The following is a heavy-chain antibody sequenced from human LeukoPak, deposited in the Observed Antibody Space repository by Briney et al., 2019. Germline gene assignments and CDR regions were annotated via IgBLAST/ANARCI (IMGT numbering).Heavy chain of an antibody. V-gene: IGHV3-9*03. D-gene: IGHD3-22*01. CDR1: GFTFDDYA. Sequence: GRSLRLSXAASGFTFDDYAMHWVRQAPGKGLEWVSGISWNSGSIGYADSVKGRFTISRDNAKNSLYLQMNSLRAEDMALYYCAKDNYYDSSGYIDYWGQGTLVTVSS. J-gene: IGHJ4*02. CDR2: ISWNSGSI. CDR3: AKDNYYDSSGYIDY.